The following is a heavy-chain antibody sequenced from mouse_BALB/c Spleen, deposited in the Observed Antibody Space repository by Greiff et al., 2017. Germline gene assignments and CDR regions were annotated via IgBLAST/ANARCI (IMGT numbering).Heavy chain of an antibody. D-gene: IGHD2-2*01. V-gene: IGHV5-6*01. J-gene: IGHJ3*01. CDR1: GFTFSSYG. Sequence: EVMLVESGGDLVKPGGSLKLSCAASGFTFSSYGMSWVRQTPDKRLEWVATISSGGSYTYYPDSVKGRFTISRDNAKNTLYLQMSSLKSEDTAMYYCARHDAGYPFAYWGQGTLVTVSA. CDR3: ARHDAGYPFAY. CDR2: ISSGGSYT.